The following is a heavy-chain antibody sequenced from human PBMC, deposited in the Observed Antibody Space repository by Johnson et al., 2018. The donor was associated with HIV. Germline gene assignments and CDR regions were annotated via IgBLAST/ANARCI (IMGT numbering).Heavy chain of an antibody. Sequence: QVQLVESGGGLVQPGRSLRLSCAASGFTLSSYAMHWVRQAPGKGLEWVAVISYDGSNKYYADSVKGRFTISRDNSKNTLYLQMNSLRAEDTAVYYCARDAARKTRGAFDIWGQGTVVIVSS. CDR3: ARDAARKTRGAFDI. CDR1: GFTLSSYA. D-gene: IGHD2-15*01. V-gene: IGHV3-30-3*01. J-gene: IGHJ3*02. CDR2: ISYDGSNK.